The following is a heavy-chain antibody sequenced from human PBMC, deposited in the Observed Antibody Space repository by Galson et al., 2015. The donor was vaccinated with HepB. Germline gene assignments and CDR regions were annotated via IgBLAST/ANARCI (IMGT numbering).Heavy chain of an antibody. CDR2: IKQDGSEK. CDR3: ARDPSLEWLSPAYYFDY. D-gene: IGHD3-3*01. CDR1: GFTFSSYW. J-gene: IGHJ4*02. Sequence: LRLSCAASGFTFSSYWMSWVRQAPGKGLEWVANIKQDGSEKYYVDSVKGRFTISRDNAKNSLYLQMNSLRAEDTAVYYCARDPSLEWLSPAYYFDYWGQGTLVTVSS. V-gene: IGHV3-7*03.